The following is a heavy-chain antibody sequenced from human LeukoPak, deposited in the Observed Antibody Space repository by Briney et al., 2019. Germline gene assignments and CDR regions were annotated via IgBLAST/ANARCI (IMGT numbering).Heavy chain of an antibody. CDR3: AKVSGYCTNGVCFSYY. D-gene: IGHD2-8*01. CDR1: GFTFSSSA. J-gene: IGHJ4*02. Sequence: GGSLRLSCAASGFTFSSSAMSWVRQAPGKGLEWVSAISGSGSTYYYADSVKGRFTISRDNSKNTLYLQMNSLGAEDTAVYYCAKVSGYCTNGVCFSYYWGQGTLVTVSS. V-gene: IGHV3-23*01. CDR2: ISGSGSTY.